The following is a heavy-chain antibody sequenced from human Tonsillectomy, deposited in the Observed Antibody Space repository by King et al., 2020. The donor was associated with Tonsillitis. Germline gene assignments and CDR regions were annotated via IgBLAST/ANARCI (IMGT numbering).Heavy chain of an antibody. J-gene: IGHJ6*03. V-gene: IGHV1-2*02. Sequence: QEQLVQSGAEVKKPGASVKVSCKASGYTFTGYYMHWVRQAPGQGLEWMGWINPNSGGTNYAQTFQGRGTMTRDTSISTAYMELSRLRSDDTAVYYCASLGYCSSTSCYLGYYMDVWGKGTTVTVSS. CDR1: GYTFTGYY. D-gene: IGHD2-2*01. CDR3: ASLGYCSSTSCYLGYYMDV. CDR2: INPNSGGT.